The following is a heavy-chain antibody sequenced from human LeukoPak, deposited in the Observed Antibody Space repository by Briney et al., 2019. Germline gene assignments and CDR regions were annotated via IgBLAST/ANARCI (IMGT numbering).Heavy chain of an antibody. CDR3: ATYCSSTSCPDWEIDY. CDR2: IYYSGST. D-gene: IGHD2-2*01. Sequence: PSEILSLTCTVSSGSISSTSYYWGWIRQPPGKGLEWIGSIYYSGSTYYNPSLKSRVTISVDTSKNQFSLKLSSVTAADTAVYYCATYCSSTSCPDWEIDYWGQGTLVTVSS. J-gene: IGHJ4*02. V-gene: IGHV4-39*01. CDR1: SGSISSTSYY.